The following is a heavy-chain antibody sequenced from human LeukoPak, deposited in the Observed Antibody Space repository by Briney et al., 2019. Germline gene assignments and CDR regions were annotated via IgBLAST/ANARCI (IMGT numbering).Heavy chain of an antibody. CDR1: GFTFSSYG. V-gene: IGHV3-30*18. J-gene: IGHJ6*02. CDR3: AKDQVTMVRGVPPDGMDV. CDR2: ISYDGSNK. D-gene: IGHD3-10*01. Sequence: GGSLRLSCAASGFTFSSYGMHWVRQAPGKGLEWVAVISYDGSNKYYADSVKGRFTISRDNSKNTLYLQMNSLRAEDTAVYYCAKDQVTMVRGVPPDGMDVWGQGTTVTVSS.